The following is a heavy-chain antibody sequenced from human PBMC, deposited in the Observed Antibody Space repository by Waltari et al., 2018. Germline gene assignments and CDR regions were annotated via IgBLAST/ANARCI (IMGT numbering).Heavy chain of an antibody. CDR1: GFALTNSGVG. V-gene: IGHV2-5*01. J-gene: IGHJ4*02. Sequence: QITLKESGPTLVKPTQTLTLTCTFSGFALTNSGVGVGWIRQPPGKALEWLAFIYWNDNKLYSPSLKSRLTITKDTSRNQVVLTMTNMGPVDTATYYCVHPADYYDSSNYGVYWGQGTLVTVSS. D-gene: IGHD3-22*01. CDR2: IYWNDNK. CDR3: VHPADYYDSSNYGVY.